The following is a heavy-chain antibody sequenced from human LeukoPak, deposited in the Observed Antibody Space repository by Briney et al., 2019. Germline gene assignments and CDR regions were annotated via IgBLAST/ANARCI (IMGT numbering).Heavy chain of an antibody. D-gene: IGHD3-10*01. CDR3: ARLYGSGRLYGMDV. V-gene: IGHV1-69*13. Sequence: GASVKVSCKASGGTFSSYAISWVRQAPGQGLEWMGGIIPIFGTANYAQKFQGRVTITADESMSTAYMELSSLRSEDTAVYYCARLYGSGRLYGMDVWGKGTTVTVSS. CDR1: GGTFSSYA. CDR2: IIPIFGTA. J-gene: IGHJ6*04.